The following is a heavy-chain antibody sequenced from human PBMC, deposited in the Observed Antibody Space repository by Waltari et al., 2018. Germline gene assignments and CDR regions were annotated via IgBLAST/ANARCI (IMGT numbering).Heavy chain of an antibody. CDR2: INHSGST. V-gene: IGHV4-34*01. Sequence: QVQLQQWGAGLLKPSETLSLTCAVYGGSFSGYYWSWIRQPPGKGLEWIGEINHSGSTNYNPSLKSRVTISVDTSKNPFSLKLSSVTAADTAVYYCARGHRSGYYYYYYYMDVWGKGTTVTVSS. D-gene: IGHD3-22*01. J-gene: IGHJ6*03. CDR1: GGSFSGYY. CDR3: ARGHRSGYYYYYYYMDV.